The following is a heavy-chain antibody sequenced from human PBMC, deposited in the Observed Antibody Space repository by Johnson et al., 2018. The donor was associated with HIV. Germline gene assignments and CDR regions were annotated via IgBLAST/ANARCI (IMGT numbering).Heavy chain of an antibody. CDR2: ISGSAGIT. V-gene: IGHV3-23*04. Sequence: VQLVESGGGVVQPGRSLRLSCAASGFTFSSYVMSWVRQAPGKGLEWVSAISGSAGITYYADSVEGRFTISRDNSRNTLYLQINSLRTEDTAVYYCAKVRCGGDCLDAFDIWGQGTMVTVSS. J-gene: IGHJ3*02. CDR3: AKVRCGGDCLDAFDI. CDR1: GFTFSSYV. D-gene: IGHD2-21*02.